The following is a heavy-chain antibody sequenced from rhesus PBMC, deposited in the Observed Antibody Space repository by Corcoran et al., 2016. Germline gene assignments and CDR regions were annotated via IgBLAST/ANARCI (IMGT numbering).Heavy chain of an antibody. J-gene: IGHJ3*01. CDR1: GYTFTDYY. V-gene: IGHV1-111*02. D-gene: IGHD6-31*01. Sequence: EVQLVQSGAEGKKPGASVKISCKASGYTFTDYYLHWVRQAPGKGLEWMGRVAPEDGEAIHAQKFHDRVTIPADTSTDTAYMELSSLRSEDTAVYYCATGGAAGNRVAGDAFDFWGQGLRVTVSS. CDR3: ATGGAAGNRVAGDAFDF. CDR2: VAPEDGEA.